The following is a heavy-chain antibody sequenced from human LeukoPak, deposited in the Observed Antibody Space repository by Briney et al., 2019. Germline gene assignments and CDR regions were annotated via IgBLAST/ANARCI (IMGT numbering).Heavy chain of an antibody. J-gene: IGHJ3*02. CDR1: GGSISRYY. CDR3: ARPLPRGGMVRAVVTSFDI. CDR2: IYYSGST. D-gene: IGHD3-10*01. V-gene: IGHV4-59*08. Sequence: NSSETLPLTCTVSGGSISRYYWSWTRQPPGKGLEGIGHIYYSGSTNHNPSLRSRVTISVDTSKNQFSLKMTSVTAEDTAVYYCARPLPRGGMVRAVVTSFDIWGQGTLVSVSS.